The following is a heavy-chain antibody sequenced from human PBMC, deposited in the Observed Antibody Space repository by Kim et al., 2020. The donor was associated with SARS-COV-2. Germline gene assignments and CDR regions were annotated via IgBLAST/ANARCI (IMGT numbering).Heavy chain of an antibody. CDR3: ARAPSSQLALFDY. J-gene: IGHJ4*02. V-gene: IGHV4-39*07. Sequence: YNPSLKSRITISVDTSKNQFSLKLSSVTAADTAVYYCARAPSSQLALFDYWGQGTLVTVSS. D-gene: IGHD2-2*01.